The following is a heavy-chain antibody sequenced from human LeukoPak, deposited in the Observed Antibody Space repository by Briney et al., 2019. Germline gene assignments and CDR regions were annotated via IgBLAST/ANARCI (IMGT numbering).Heavy chain of an antibody. Sequence: GGSLRLSCAASGFTFSNYWMSWVRQAPGKGLEWVANIKQDGSDKYYVDSVKGRFTISRDNAKNSLYLQMHSLRAEDTAVYYCAREYSSSWYKYAFDMWGQGTVVTVSS. CDR1: GFTFSNYW. J-gene: IGHJ3*02. V-gene: IGHV3-7*01. CDR2: IKQDGSDK. D-gene: IGHD6-13*01. CDR3: AREYSSSWYKYAFDM.